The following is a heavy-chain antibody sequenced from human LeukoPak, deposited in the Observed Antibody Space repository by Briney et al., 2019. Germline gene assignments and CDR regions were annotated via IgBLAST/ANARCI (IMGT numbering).Heavy chain of an antibody. CDR3: ARGRLPMVYAISFITKKYYYYYMDV. J-gene: IGHJ6*03. D-gene: IGHD2-8*01. CDR2: INPSDGAT. CDR1: GYTFTMYY. Sequence: GASVKVSCKASGYTFTMYYIHWVRQSPGQGLEWMGMINPSDGATTYAQRFQGRVTMTRDMSTTTVYMDLRSLRSEDTAVYFCARGRLPMVYAISFITKKYYYYYMDVWGKGTTVTVSS. V-gene: IGHV1-46*01.